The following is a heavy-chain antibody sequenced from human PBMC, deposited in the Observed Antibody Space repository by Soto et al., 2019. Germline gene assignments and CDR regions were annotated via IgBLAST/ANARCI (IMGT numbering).Heavy chain of an antibody. CDR3: ARAFTQYFDS. Sequence: GGSLRLSCAASGFSFNFYVMTWVRQAPGKGLEWVSGMSGSGGHKYYADSVKGRFTVSRDDSNSTLFLQMNSLRAEDTAVYYCARAFTQYFDSWGQGTLVTVSS. CDR2: MSGSGGHK. J-gene: IGHJ4*02. V-gene: IGHV3-23*01. CDR1: GFSFNFYV.